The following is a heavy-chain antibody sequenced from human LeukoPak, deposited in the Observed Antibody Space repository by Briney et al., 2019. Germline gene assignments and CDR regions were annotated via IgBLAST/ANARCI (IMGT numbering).Heavy chain of an antibody. CDR1: GYTFTSYY. CDR3: ARVSSLGAFDI. D-gene: IGHD6-6*01. V-gene: IGHV1-46*01. Sequence: ASVKVSCKASGYTFTSYYMHWERQAPGQGLEWMGIINPSGGSTSYAQKFQGRVTMTRDTSTSTVYMELSSLRSEDTAVYYCARVSSLGAFDIWGQGTMVTVSS. J-gene: IGHJ3*02. CDR2: INPSGGST.